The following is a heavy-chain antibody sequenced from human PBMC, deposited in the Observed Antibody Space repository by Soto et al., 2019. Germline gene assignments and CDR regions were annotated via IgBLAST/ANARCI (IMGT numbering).Heavy chain of an antibody. J-gene: IGHJ6*02. CDR1: GFTFSSYV. Sequence: PGGSLRLSCAASGFTFSSYVRHWVRQAPGKGLECVAVISYDGSNKYYADSVKGRFTISRDNSKNTLYLQMNSLRADDTAVFYCARDQSDYYYGLDVWGQGTTVTVYS. V-gene: IGHV3-30*04. CDR3: ARDQSDYYYGLDV. CDR2: ISYDGSNK.